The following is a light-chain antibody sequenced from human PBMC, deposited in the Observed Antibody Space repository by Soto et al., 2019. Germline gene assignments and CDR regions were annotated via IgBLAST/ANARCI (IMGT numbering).Light chain of an antibody. J-gene: IGKJ4*01. CDR3: QQYNNWTLT. CDR1: QSVSSN. Sequence: EIVMTQSPATLSVSPGERATLSCRASQSVSSNLAWYQQKPGQAPRLLIYGATIRATGIPARFSGSGSGTEFTLTISSLQSEDFAVYYCQQYNNWTLTFGGGTXVKI. CDR2: GAT. V-gene: IGKV3-15*01.